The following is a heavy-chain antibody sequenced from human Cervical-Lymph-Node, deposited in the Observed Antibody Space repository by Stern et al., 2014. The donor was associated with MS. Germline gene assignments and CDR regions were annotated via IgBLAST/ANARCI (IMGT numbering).Heavy chain of an antibody. J-gene: IGHJ3*02. D-gene: IGHD2-21*01. CDR3: ARVPLVVLVPTRGDAFDI. V-gene: IGHV1-69*09. Sequence: MQLVESGAEVRKPGSSVRVSCKTSGGTFSSYTISWVRQVPGQGLEWMGRIIPMYDIANYAQKFQGRVTITADKSTSTAYMELSSLRSEDTAVYYCARVPLVVLVPTRGDAFDIWGQGTMGTVSS. CDR2: IIPMYDIA. CDR1: GGTFSSYT.